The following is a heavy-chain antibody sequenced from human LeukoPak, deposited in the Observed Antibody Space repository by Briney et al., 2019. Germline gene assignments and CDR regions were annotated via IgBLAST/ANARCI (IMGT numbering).Heavy chain of an antibody. V-gene: IGHV1-2*02. D-gene: IGHD5-18*01. J-gene: IGHJ4*02. CDR2: INPNSGGT. CDR1: GYTFTGYY. CDR3: ARETRGYSYGYDY. Sequence: ASVKVSCKAPGYTFTGYYMHWVRQAPGQGLEWMGWINPNSGGTNYAQKFQGRVTMTRDTSISTAYMGLSRLRSDDTAVYYCARETRGYSYGYDYWGQGTLVTVSS.